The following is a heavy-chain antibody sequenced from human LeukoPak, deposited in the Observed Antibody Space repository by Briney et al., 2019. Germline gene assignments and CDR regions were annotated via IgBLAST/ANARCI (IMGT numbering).Heavy chain of an antibody. V-gene: IGHV1-24*01. CDR2: FDPGAGEI. CDR3: AAGGIYWLLDY. Sequence: ASVKVSCKVSGSTLSELTMHWVRQAPGKGLEWMGGFDPGAGEILYAQQFQGRVTITENTSTDTAYMELTSLRSEDSGVYFCAAGGIYWLLDYWGQGTLVTVSS. D-gene: IGHD5-12*01. J-gene: IGHJ4*02. CDR1: GSTLSELT.